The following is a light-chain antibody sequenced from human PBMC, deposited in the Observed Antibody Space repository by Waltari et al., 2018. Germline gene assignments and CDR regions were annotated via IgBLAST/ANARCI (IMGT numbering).Light chain of an antibody. CDR2: GVF. CDR3: HQTRSLPVT. J-gene: IGKJ2*01. CDR1: QSLSNY. V-gene: IGKV1-39*01. Sequence: DIQMTQSQSSLSASVGDRITITCRASQSLSNYLNWYHHKAGEAPILLIHGVFNLQSGVPSRFRCIVSVTVFTLTIIIFLPEDVATYYCHQTRSLPVTFCQGTILE.